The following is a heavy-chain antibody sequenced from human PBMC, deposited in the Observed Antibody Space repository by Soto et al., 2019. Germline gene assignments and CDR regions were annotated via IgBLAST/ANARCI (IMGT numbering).Heavy chain of an antibody. CDR1: GNTFTNFG. CDR3: ARVIPGAEAWFHP. J-gene: IGHJ5*02. D-gene: IGHD2-2*01. Sequence: QGQLVQSGVEVKKPGASVKVSCSASGNTFTNFGVTWVRQAPGQGLEWMGWISPYTDDPSYAQKLQGRVTTTLDTSTTAAYVDMRSLTSDDAAVYYCARVIPGAEAWFHPWGQGTLVTVSS. CDR2: ISPYTDDP. V-gene: IGHV1-18*01.